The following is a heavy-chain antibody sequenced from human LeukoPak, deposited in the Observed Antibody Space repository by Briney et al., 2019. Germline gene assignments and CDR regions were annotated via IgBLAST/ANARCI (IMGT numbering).Heavy chain of an antibody. CDR2: IYYSGST. V-gene: IGHV4-39*07. J-gene: IGHJ3*02. CDR3: ARRYAYYYDSSGYYSGGSNAFDI. CDR1: GGSISSSSYY. D-gene: IGHD3-22*01. Sequence: PSETLSLTCTVSGGSISSSSYYWGWIRQPPGKGLEWIGSIYYSGSTYYNPSLKSRVTISVDTSKNQFSLKLSSVTAADTAVYYCARRYAYYYDSSGYYSGGSNAFDIWGQGTMVTVSS.